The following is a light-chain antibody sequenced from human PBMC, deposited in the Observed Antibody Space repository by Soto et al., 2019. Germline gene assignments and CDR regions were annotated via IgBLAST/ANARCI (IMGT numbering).Light chain of an antibody. CDR1: QSISVW. V-gene: IGKV1-5*03. CDR3: QQYNSYSPT. Sequence: DIQMTQSPSTLSASVGDRVPITCRASQSISVWLAWYQQKAGKAPNLLIYKASRLESGVPSRFSGSGSETEFTLTISGLQPGDSATYYCQQYNSYSPTFGQGTKVEVK. CDR2: KAS. J-gene: IGKJ1*01.